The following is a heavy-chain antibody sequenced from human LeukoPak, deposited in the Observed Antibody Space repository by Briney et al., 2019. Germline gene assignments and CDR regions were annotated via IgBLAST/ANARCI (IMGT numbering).Heavy chain of an antibody. CDR2: IFPSGGEI. V-gene: IGHV3-23*01. Sequence: GGSLRLSCAASGFTFSTFAMIWVRQPPGKWLEWVSSIFPSGGEIHYADSVRGRFTISRDNSKSTLSLQMNSLRAEDTAIYYCVQDWAWGAFGSWGQGTLVTVSS. CDR1: GFTFSTFA. J-gene: IGHJ4*02. CDR3: VQDWAWGAFGS. D-gene: IGHD7-27*01.